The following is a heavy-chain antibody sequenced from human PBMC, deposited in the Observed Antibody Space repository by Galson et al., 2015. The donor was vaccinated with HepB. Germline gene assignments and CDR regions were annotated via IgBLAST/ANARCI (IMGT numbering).Heavy chain of an antibody. V-gene: IGHV3-23*01. CDR3: AKDKEGPYYYYYYMDV. CDR1: GFAFSSYA. Sequence: SLRLSCAASGFAFSSYAMSWARQAPGKGLEWVSAISGSGGSTYYADSVKGRFTISRDNSKNTLYLQMNSLRAEDTAVYYCAKDKEGPYYYYYYMDVWGKGTTVTVSS. J-gene: IGHJ6*03. CDR2: ISGSGGST.